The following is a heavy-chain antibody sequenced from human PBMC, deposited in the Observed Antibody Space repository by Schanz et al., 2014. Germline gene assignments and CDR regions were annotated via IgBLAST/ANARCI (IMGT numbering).Heavy chain of an antibody. CDR2: ISSDGFNK. V-gene: IGHV3-30*04. CDR1: GFTFSTYA. Sequence: QVQLVESGGGLVKPGGSLRLSCAASGFTFSTYAMHWVRQAPGKGLGWLAVISSDGFNKFYADSVKGRFTISRDNSKNTLYLQMNSLRTEDTAVYYCARGDMVRGVFDYWGQGTLVTVSS. D-gene: IGHD3-10*01. CDR3: ARGDMVRGVFDY. J-gene: IGHJ4*02.